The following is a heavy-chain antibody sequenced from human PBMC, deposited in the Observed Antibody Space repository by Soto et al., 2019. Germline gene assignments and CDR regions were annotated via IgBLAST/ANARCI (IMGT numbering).Heavy chain of an antibody. D-gene: IGHD6-13*01. CDR2: ISSSSSYI. CDR3: ARKQQLGSCFDY. J-gene: IGHJ4*02. Sequence: PGGSLRLSCAASGFTFSSYSMNWVRQAPGKGLEWVSSISSSSSYIYYADSVKGRFTISRDNAKNSLYLQMNSLRAEDTAVYYCARKQQLGSCFDYWGQGTLVTVSS. V-gene: IGHV3-21*01. CDR1: GFTFSSYS.